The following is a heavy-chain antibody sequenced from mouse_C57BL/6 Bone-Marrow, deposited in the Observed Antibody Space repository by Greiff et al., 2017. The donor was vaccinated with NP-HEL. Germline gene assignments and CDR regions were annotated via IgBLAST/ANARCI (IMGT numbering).Heavy chain of an antibody. V-gene: IGHV10-3*01. CDR2: IRSKSSNYAT. J-gene: IGHJ4*01. CDR1: GFTFNTYA. CDR3: VRHYGSSYYYAMDY. D-gene: IGHD1-1*01. Sequence: EVMLVESGGGLVQPKGSLKLSCAASGFTFNTYAMHWVRQAPGKGLEWVARIRSKSSNYATYYADSVKDRFTISRDDSQSMLYLQMNNLKPEDTAMYYCVRHYGSSYYYAMDYWGQGTSVTVSS.